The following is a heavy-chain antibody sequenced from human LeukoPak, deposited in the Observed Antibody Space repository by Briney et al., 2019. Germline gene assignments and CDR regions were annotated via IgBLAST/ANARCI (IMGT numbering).Heavy chain of an antibody. CDR3: AKGREAYSGSYTPFDS. V-gene: IGHV3-23*01. J-gene: IGHJ4*02. CDR2: ISGSGSST. CDR1: GFTFSSYA. Sequence: GGSLRLSCAASGFTFSSYAMSWARQAPGKGLECVSTISGSGSSTYYTDSVKGRFTISRDSSKNTLYLQMNSLRAEDTAVYYCAKGREAYSGSYTPFDSWGQGILVTVSS. D-gene: IGHD1-26*01.